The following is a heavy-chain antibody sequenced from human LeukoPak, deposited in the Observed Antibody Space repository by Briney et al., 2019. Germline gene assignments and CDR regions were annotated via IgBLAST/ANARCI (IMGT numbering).Heavy chain of an antibody. Sequence: SETLSLTCTISGGSISTYYWTWIRQPAGKGLEWIGRISSSGGTDYNPSLQSRVTMSVDSSKNQFSLKLSSMTAADTAVYYCAREGRSATDGYWGQGPLVTVSS. CDR1: GGSISTYY. J-gene: IGHJ4*02. D-gene: IGHD3-16*01. CDR2: ISSSGGT. V-gene: IGHV4-4*07. CDR3: AREGRSATDGY.